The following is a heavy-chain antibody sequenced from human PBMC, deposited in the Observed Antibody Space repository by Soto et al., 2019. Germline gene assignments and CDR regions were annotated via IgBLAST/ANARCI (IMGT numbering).Heavy chain of an antibody. D-gene: IGHD3-3*01. CDR2: FDPEDGET. CDR1: GYTLTELS. J-gene: IGHJ5*02. V-gene: IGHV1-24*01. CDR3: ATLSNDFWSGPNNWFDP. Sequence: XSVKGSCKVSGYTLTELSMHWVRQAPVKGLEWMGGFDPEDGETIYAQKFQGRVTMTEDTSTDTAYMELSSLRSEDTAVYYCATLSNDFWSGPNNWFDPWGQGTLVTVSS.